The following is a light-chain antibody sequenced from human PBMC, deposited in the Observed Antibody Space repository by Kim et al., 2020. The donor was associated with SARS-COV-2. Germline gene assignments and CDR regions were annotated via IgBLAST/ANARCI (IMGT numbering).Light chain of an antibody. Sequence: VAPGERATLSCRASQSVSGNLAWYQQKPGQAPRLLIYGASTRATAFPARFSGSGSGTEFTLTISSLQSEDFAVYYCQQYNNWPISFGGGTKVDIK. V-gene: IGKV3-15*01. CDR2: GAS. CDR1: QSVSGN. CDR3: QQYNNWPIS. J-gene: IGKJ4*01.